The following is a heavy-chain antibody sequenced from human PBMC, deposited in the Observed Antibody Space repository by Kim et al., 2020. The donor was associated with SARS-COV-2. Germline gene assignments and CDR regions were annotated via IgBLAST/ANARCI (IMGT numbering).Heavy chain of an antibody. V-gene: IGHV3-30*04. CDR1: GFTFSSYA. D-gene: IGHD2-2*01. J-gene: IGHJ4*01. CDR3: ARSAGCSGTSCYRAFDY. Sequence: GGSLRLSCAASGFTFSSYAMHWVRQAPGKGLEWVSVISYDGSNKYYADSVRGRFTISRDNAKNTLYLQMNSLRAEDTAVYYCARSAGCSGTSCYRAFDY. CDR2: ISYDGSNK.